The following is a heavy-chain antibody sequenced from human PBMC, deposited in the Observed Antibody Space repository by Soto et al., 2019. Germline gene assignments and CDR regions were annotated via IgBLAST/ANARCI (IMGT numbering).Heavy chain of an antibody. V-gene: IGHV4-31*03. CDR1: GGSISSGTYY. Sequence: QVQLQESGPGRVKPSQTLSLTCTVSGGSISSGTYYWSWIRQHPGKGLEWIGFIYYNGNAFYNPSLKSRVAISLDTSKHQFSLKLSSLTAADTAVYFCARGELWWDFWGQGTLVTVSS. J-gene: IGHJ4*02. CDR2: IYYNGNA. D-gene: IGHD3-10*01. CDR3: ARGELWWDF.